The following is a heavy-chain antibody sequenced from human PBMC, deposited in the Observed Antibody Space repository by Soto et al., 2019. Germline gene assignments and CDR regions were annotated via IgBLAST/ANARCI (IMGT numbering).Heavy chain of an antibody. CDR1: GGTFSSYA. D-gene: IGHD6-13*01. J-gene: IGHJ5*02. Sequence: AVKVSCKASGGTFSSYAISWVRQAPGQGQEWMGGIIPIFGTANYAQKVQGRVTITADESTSTAYMELSRLRSEDTAVYYCERYGAAAGYCWFDPWGQRPLVPVSP. V-gene: IGHV1-69*13. CDR2: IIPIFGTA. CDR3: ERYGAAAGYCWFDP.